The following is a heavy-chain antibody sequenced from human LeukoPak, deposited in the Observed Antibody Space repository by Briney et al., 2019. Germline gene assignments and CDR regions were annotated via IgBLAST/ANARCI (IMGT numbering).Heavy chain of an antibody. J-gene: IGHJ4*02. CDR1: GGSFSGYY. V-gene: IGHV4-34*01. D-gene: IGHD4-11*01. CDR2: INHSGST. Sequence: SETLSLTCAVYGGSFSGYYWSWIRQPPGKGLEWIGEINHSGSTNYNPSLKSRVTISADTSKNQFSLKLSSVTAADTAVYYCARTAYSNYVIDYWGQGTLVTVSS. CDR3: ARTAYSNYVIDY.